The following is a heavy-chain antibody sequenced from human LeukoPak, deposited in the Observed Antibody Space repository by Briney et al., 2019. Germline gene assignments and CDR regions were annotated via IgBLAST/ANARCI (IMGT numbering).Heavy chain of an antibody. V-gene: IGHV4-39*01. CDR2: IYYSGIT. J-gene: IGHJ4*02. CDR1: GGSISISDRY. CDR3: ASAVDAAGKVFDY. Sequence: SETLSLTCTVSGGSISISDRYWGWIRQPPGKGLEWIGSIYYSGITYRNPSLKSRVTISVDTSKNQFSLELSSVTAADTAVYYCASAVDAAGKVFDYWGQGTLVTVSS. D-gene: IGHD6-13*01.